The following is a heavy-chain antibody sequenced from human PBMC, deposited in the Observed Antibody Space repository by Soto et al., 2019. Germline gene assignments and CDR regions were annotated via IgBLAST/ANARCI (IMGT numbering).Heavy chain of an antibody. D-gene: IGHD6-6*01. J-gene: IGHJ6*02. CDR3: TKDARIAVRPDFYYGMDV. CDR2: IGGSGSSST. CDR1: GFTFSRYA. Sequence: GGSLRLSCAASGFTFSRYAMSWVRQAPGKGLEWVSAIGGSGSSSTYYADSVKGRFTISRDNSKSTLYLQMNSLRDEDAAVYYCTKDARIAVRPDFYYGMDVWGQGTTVTVSS. V-gene: IGHV3-23*01.